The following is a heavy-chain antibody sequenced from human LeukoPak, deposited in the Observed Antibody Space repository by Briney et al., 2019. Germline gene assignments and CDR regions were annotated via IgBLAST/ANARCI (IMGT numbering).Heavy chain of an antibody. CDR3: ARVSYYYGSGSYRPTAVYYFDY. CDR2: IKQDGSEK. Sequence: TGGSLRLSCAASGFTFSSYWMSWVRQAPGKGLEWVANIKQDGSEKYYVDSVKGRFTISRDNAKNSLYLQMNSLRAEDTAVYYCARVSYYYGSGSYRPTAVYYFDYWGQGTLVTVSS. J-gene: IGHJ4*02. V-gene: IGHV3-7*04. D-gene: IGHD3-10*01. CDR1: GFTFSSYW.